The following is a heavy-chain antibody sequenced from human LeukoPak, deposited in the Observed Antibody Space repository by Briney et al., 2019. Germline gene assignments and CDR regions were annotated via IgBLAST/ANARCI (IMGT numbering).Heavy chain of an antibody. CDR1: GFTFSSYW. V-gene: IGHV3-7*01. D-gene: IGHD1-1*01. Sequence: PGGSLRLSCAASGFTFSSYWMSWVRQAPGKGLEWVANIKQDGSEKYYVDSVKGRFTISRDNAKNSLYLQMNSLRAEDTAVYYCARGCLSATGAFDYWGQGTLVTVSS. CDR2: IKQDGSEK. J-gene: IGHJ4*02. CDR3: ARGCLSATGAFDY.